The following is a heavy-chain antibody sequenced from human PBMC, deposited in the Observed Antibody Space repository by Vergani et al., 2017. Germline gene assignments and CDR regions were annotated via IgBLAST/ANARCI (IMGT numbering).Heavy chain of an antibody. CDR3: ARVMYRDEASTGYRLEGMDI. J-gene: IGHJ6*02. V-gene: IGHV4-61*02. CDR1: GGSISSGTYY. D-gene: IGHD3-9*01. CDR2: IYTSGST. Sequence: QVQLQESGPGLVKPSQTLSLTCGVSGGSISSGTYYWSWIRQPAGKGLEWIGRIYTSGSTNYNPSLKSRVTMSVDTSKNQFSLKLRSVTAADTAVYFCARVMYRDEASTGYRLEGMDIWGQGTTVTISS.